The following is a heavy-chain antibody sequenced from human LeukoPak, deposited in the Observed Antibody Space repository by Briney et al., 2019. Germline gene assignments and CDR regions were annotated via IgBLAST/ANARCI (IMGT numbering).Heavy chain of an antibody. CDR3: ARGQVGQDIVVVPSTP. CDR2: INPNSGGT. Sequence: ASVKVSCKASGYTFTGYYMHWVRQAPGQGLEWMGWINPNSGGTNYAQKSQGRVTMTRDTSISTAYMELSRLRSDDTAVYYCARGQVGQDIVVVPSTPWGQGTLVTVSS. J-gene: IGHJ5*02. V-gene: IGHV1-2*02. CDR1: GYTFTGYY. D-gene: IGHD2-2*01.